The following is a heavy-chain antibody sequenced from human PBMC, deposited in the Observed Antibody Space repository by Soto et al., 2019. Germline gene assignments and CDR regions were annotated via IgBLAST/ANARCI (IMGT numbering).Heavy chain of an antibody. D-gene: IGHD3-16*01. CDR3: AKDQRHMSAVRAFMDFEYYGMDV. CDR2: VLSEGTYT. Sequence: PGGSLRLSCDASGFDFSRYAMHWVRLTPGKGLQWVGVVLSEGTYTYYSDSVDGRFSISRDNSRNTVFLHMNFLGVEDRGVYFCAKDQRHMSAVRAFMDFEYYGMDVWGRGTTVTVSS. CDR1: GFDFSRYA. J-gene: IGHJ6*02. V-gene: IGHV3-30*01.